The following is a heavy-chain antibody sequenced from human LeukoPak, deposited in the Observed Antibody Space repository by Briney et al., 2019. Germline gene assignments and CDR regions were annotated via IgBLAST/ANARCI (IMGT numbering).Heavy chain of an antibody. J-gene: IGHJ4*02. CDR3: AKSLGVGGYTRYKGFDQ. D-gene: IGHD3-16*02. V-gene: IGHV3-23*01. CDR2: ISGSDGTS. Sequence: QAGGSLRLSCAASGFTFNSFAMNWVRQAPGKGLEWVSSISGSDGTSHYADFVKGRFTISRDNSKNTLYLQMNSLRAEDTAAYYCAKSLGVGGYTRYKGFDQWGQGTLVVVSS. CDR1: GFTFNSFA.